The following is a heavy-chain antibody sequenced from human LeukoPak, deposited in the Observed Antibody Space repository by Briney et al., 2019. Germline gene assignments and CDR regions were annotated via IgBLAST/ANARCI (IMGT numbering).Heavy chain of an antibody. CDR2: MNPNSGNT. V-gene: IGHV1-8*03. CDR1: GYTFTSYD. Sequence: ASVKVSCKASGYTFTSYDINWVRQATGQGLEWMGWMNPNSGNTGYAQKFQGRVTITRNTSISTAYMELSSLRSEDTAVYYCARGVPAVYSGSYYYYMDVWGKGTTVTVSS. D-gene: IGHD1-26*01. CDR3: ARGVPAVYSGSYYYYMDV. J-gene: IGHJ6*03.